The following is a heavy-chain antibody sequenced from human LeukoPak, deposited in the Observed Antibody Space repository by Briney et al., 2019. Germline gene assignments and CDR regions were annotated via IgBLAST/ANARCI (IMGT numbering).Heavy chain of an antibody. CDR1: GYTFTSYG. Sequence: GASVKVSCKASGYTFTSYGISWVRQAPGQGLEWMGWISAYNGNTNYAQKLQGRVTMTTDTSTSTAYMELRSLRSDDTAVYYCARGGYYYGSGSYYSYMDVWGKGTTVTISS. CDR2: ISAYNGNT. D-gene: IGHD3-10*01. CDR3: ARGGYYYGSGSYYSYMDV. V-gene: IGHV1-18*01. J-gene: IGHJ6*03.